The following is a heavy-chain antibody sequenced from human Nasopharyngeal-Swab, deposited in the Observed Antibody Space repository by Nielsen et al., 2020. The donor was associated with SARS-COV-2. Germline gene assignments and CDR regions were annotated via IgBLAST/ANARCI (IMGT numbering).Heavy chain of an antibody. CDR2: IYHSGST. CDR3: ARVRCSSASCVLAGWFDP. D-gene: IGHD2-2*01. Sequence: GSLRLSCTVSGGSISSYYWSWIRQPPGKGLEWIGEIYHSGSTNYNPSLKSRVTISVDKSKNQFSLKLSSVTAADTAVYYCARVRCSSASCVLAGWFDPWGQGTLVTVSS. V-gene: IGHV4-59*12. J-gene: IGHJ5*02. CDR1: GGSISSYY.